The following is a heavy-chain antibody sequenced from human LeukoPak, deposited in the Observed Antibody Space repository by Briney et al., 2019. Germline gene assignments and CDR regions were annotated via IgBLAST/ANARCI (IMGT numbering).Heavy chain of an antibody. J-gene: IGHJ4*02. V-gene: IGHV1-3*01. Sequence: ASVKVSCKASGYTFTSYAMHWVRQAPGQRLEWMGWINAGNGNTKYSQKFQGRVTITRDTSASTAYMELSSLRAEDTAVYYCAKDPTIRKRSHPFDYWGQGTLVTVSS. D-gene: IGHD3-3*01. CDR1: GYTFTSYA. CDR2: INAGNGNT. CDR3: AKDPTIRKRSHPFDY.